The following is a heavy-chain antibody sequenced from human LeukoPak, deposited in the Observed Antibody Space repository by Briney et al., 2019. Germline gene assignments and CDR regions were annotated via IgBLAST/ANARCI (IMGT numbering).Heavy chain of an antibody. Sequence: GGSLRLSCAASGFTLSTYWMQWVRQAPGKGLVWVSRIKTGGSSTSYADSVKGRFTISRDNAKNTLYLQMNSLRAEDTAVYYCTRGLYSSVLWGQGTLVTVSS. CDR2: IKTGGSST. J-gene: IGHJ4*02. CDR3: TRGLYSSVL. V-gene: IGHV3-74*01. D-gene: IGHD6-19*01. CDR1: GFTLSTYW.